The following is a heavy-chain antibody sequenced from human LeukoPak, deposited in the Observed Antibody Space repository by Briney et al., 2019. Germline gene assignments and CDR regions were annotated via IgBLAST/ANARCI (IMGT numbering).Heavy chain of an antibody. CDR3: ARAPPLSPRRIAAAGTSRWYFDL. V-gene: IGHV4-34*01. D-gene: IGHD6-13*01. Sequence: SETLSLTCAVYGGSFSGYYWSWIRQPPGKGLEWIGEINHSGSTNYSPSLKSRVTISVDTSKNQFSLKLSSVTAADTAVYYCARAPPLSPRRIAAAGTSRWYFDLWGRGTLVTVSS. CDR2: INHSGST. CDR1: GGSFSGYY. J-gene: IGHJ2*01.